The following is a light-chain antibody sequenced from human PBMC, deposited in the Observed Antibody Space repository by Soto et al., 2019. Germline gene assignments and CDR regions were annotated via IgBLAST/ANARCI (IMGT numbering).Light chain of an antibody. V-gene: IGLV2-8*01. J-gene: IGLJ1*01. CDR3: MSYVGSNIFV. Sequence: QSALTQPPSASGSPGESVIISCTGTKNDIGVYDFVSWYQHHAGKAPRLIIYEVVQRPSGVPDRFSGSKSGNTASLTVSGLQAEDEADYYCMSYVGSNIFVFGTGTKLTVL. CDR1: KNDIGVYDF. CDR2: EVV.